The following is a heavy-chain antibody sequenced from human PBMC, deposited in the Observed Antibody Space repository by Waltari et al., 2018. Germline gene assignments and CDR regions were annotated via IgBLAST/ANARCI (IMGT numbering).Heavy chain of an antibody. V-gene: IGHV3-64*01. CDR1: GFSFSSNA. CDR2: ISGDGGAT. Sequence: VQLVESGGGLVHPGGSLRLSCAAPGFSFSSNAMPWVRQAPGKGLEDVSAISGDGGATYYSNSVKGRFSISRDHSKNTLYLQMGSLRAEDMAMYYCARDLYCSSTACYAPFDYWGQGTLVTVSS. CDR3: ARDLYCSSTACYAPFDY. D-gene: IGHD2-2*01. J-gene: IGHJ4*02.